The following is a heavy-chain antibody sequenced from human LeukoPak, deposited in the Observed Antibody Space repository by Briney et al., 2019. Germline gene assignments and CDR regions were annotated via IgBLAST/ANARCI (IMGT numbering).Heavy chain of an antibody. V-gene: IGHV4-59*01. CDR3: ARVRVYYYGMDV. D-gene: IGHD3-10*01. CDR1: GGSISSYY. Sequence: SETLSLTCTVSGGSISSYYWSWIRQPPGKGLEWIGYIYYSGSTNYNPSLKSRVTISVDTSKNQFSLKLSSVTAADTAVYYCARVRVYYYGMDVWGNGTTVTVSS. CDR2: IYYSGST. J-gene: IGHJ6*04.